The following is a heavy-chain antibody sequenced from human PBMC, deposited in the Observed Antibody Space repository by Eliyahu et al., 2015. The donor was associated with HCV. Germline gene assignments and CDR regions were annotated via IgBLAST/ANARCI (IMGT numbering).Heavy chain of an antibody. CDR2: IFWNDDK. D-gene: IGHD3-3*01. J-gene: IGHJ4*02. CDR1: GFSLXXNGLG. V-gene: IGHV2-5*01. Sequence: QITLKESGPTLVKPTQTLTLICTFXGFSLXXNGLGVGWIRQPPGKALEWLAIIFWNDDKRYSPSLKSRLTVTKDTSKNQVFLTMSNMDPVDTATYSCAHIRFDSSFYLDYWGQGVLVTVSS. CDR3: AHIRFDSSFYLDY.